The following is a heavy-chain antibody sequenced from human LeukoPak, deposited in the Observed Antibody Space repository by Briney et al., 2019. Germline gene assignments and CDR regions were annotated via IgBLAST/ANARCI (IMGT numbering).Heavy chain of an antibody. CDR3: ARGGGHSGYDFYAFDI. CDR1: GFTFSWFW. V-gene: IGHV3-7*01. D-gene: IGHD5-12*01. J-gene: IGHJ3*02. CDR2: LKEDGSEK. Sequence: GSLRLSCAASGFTFSWFWMSWVRQAPGKGLEGVATLKEDGSEKYYVDSAKGRFTISRDNAKNSLYLQMNSLRADDTAVYYCARGGGHSGYDFYAFDIWGQGTMVTVSS.